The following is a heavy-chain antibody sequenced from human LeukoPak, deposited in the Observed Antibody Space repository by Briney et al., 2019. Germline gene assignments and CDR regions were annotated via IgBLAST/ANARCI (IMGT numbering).Heavy chain of an antibody. J-gene: IGHJ4*02. CDR1: GGTFSSYA. Sequence: SVKVSCKASGGTFSSYAISWLRQAPGQGLEWMGGIIPIFGTANYAQKFQGGVTITADESTSTAYMELSSLRSEDTAVYYCAMRSPSCISTSCPPYYWGQETLVTVSS. CDR3: AMRSPSCISTSCPPYY. V-gene: IGHV1-69*13. D-gene: IGHD2-2*01. CDR2: IIPIFGTA.